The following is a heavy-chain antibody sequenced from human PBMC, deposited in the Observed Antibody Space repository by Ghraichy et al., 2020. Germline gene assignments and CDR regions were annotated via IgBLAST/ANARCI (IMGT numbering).Heavy chain of an antibody. CDR3: AKVMTVKVNSWYGGNDY. Sequence: GGSLRLSCAASGFTFSDYAMHWVRQAPGKGLEWVATISYDGSNKYYVDSVRGRFTISRDTSKNTLYLQMNSLRPEDTAVYFCAKVMTVKVNSWYGGNDYWGPGALVSVSS. V-gene: IGHV3-30*18. CDR1: GFTFSDYA. D-gene: IGHD6-13*01. CDR2: ISYDGSNK. J-gene: IGHJ4*02.